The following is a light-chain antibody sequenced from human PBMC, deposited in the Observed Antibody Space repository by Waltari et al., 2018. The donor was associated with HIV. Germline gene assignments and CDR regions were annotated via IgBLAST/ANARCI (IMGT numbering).Light chain of an antibody. J-gene: IGLJ3*02. CDR2: RNN. CDR3: AAWDDSLSGVL. V-gene: IGLV1-47*01. CDR1: SANIGGNY. Sequence: QSVLTQPPSASGAPGQRVPMSCSGSSANIGGNYVYWYQHLPGSAPKLLISRNNNRPSGVPDRFSGSKSGTSASLAISGLRSEDEADYYCAAWDDSLSGVLFGGGTKLTVL.